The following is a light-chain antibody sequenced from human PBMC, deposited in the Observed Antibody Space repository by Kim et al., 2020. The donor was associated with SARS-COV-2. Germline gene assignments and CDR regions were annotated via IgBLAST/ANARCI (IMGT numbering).Light chain of an antibody. V-gene: IGLV2-14*03. CDR2: DVN. CDR1: SSDVGRYNY. CDR3: SSYTTSSTLV. Sequence: QSALTQPASVSGSPGQSITISCTGTSSDVGRYNYVSWYQQHPGKAPKVMIYDVNHRPSGVSNRFSGSKSGNTASLTISGLQTEDEADYYCSSYTTSSTLVFGGGTQLTVL. J-gene: IGLJ3*02.